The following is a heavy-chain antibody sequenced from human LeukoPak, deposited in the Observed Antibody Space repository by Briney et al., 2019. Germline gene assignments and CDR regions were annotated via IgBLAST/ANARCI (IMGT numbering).Heavy chain of an antibody. J-gene: IGHJ4*02. Sequence: GGSLRLSCAASGFTFNSYAMSWVRQAPEKGLEWVATISGSGGGTYYADSVKGRFTISRDDSKSTLYLQMNSLRAEDTAVYYCAKDLGGYRNNYFDYWGQGTLVTVSS. CDR3: AKDLGGYRNNYFDY. D-gene: IGHD3-16*01. CDR2: ISGSGGGT. V-gene: IGHV3-23*01. CDR1: GFTFNSYA.